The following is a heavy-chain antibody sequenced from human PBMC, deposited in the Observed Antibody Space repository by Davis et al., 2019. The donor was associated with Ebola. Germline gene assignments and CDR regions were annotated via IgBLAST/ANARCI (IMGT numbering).Heavy chain of an antibody. J-gene: IGHJ4*02. CDR3: ARERSGSDRGADY. CDR2: IYYSGST. D-gene: IGHD1-26*01. Sequence: SETLSLTCTVSGGSISSGGYYWSWIRQHPGKGLEWIGYIYYSGSTYYNPSLKSRVTISVDTSKNQFSLKLSSVTAADTAVYYCARERSGSDRGADYWGQGTLVTVSS. CDR1: GGSISSGGYY. V-gene: IGHV4-31*03.